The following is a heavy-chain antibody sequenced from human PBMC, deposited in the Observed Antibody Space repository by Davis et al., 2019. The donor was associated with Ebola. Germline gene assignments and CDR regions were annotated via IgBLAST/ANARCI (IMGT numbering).Heavy chain of an antibody. CDR2: INHSGST. Sequence: MPGGSLRLSCAVYGGSFSGYYWSWIRQPPGKGLEWIGEINHSGSTNYNPSLKSRVTISVDTSKNQFSLKLSSVTAADTAVYYCATRGGAGTGYYYYGMDVWGKGTTVTVSS. V-gene: IGHV4-34*01. D-gene: IGHD6-19*01. J-gene: IGHJ6*04. CDR1: GGSFSGYY. CDR3: ATRGGAGTGYYYYGMDV.